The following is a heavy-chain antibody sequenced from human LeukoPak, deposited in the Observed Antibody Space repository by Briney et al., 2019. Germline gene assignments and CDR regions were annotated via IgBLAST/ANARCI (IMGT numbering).Heavy chain of an antibody. CDR1: GFTFSSYA. D-gene: IGHD4-17*01. J-gene: IGHJ4*02. Sequence: PGGSLRLSCAASGFTFSSYAMSWVRPAPGMGREWVSAISGSGGRTYYADSVKGRFTITRDNSKNTLYLELNSVRAEDTAVYYCANRSRAYGGYFDYWGQGTLVTVSS. V-gene: IGHV3-23*01. CDR3: ANRSRAYGGYFDY. CDR2: ISGSGGRT.